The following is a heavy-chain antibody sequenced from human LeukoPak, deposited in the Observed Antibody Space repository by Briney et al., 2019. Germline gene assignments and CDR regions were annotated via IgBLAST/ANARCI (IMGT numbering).Heavy chain of an antibody. CDR2: IIPIFGTA. Sequence: SVKVSCKASGGTFSSYAISWVRQAPGQGLEWMGGIIPIFGTANYAQKFQGRVTITADKSTSTAYMELSSLRSDDTAVYYCARDHSVVVPAAMYYYYMDVWGKGTTVTVSS. V-gene: IGHV1-69*06. CDR1: GGTFSSYA. D-gene: IGHD2-2*01. J-gene: IGHJ6*03. CDR3: ARDHSVVVPAAMYYYYMDV.